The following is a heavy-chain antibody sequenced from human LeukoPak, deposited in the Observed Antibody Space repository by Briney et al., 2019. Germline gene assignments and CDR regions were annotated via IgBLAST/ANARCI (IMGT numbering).Heavy chain of an antibody. CDR1: GFTFDDYA. V-gene: IGHV3-9*01. Sequence: GGSLRLSCAASGFTFDDYAMFWVRQAPGKGLEWVSGISWNSGNIGYADSVKGRFTISRDNAKNSLYLQMNSLRAEDTAVYYCAKDSGTYYDFWSGYYDYYYYYMDVWGKGTTVTVSS. CDR3: AKDSGTYYDFWSGYYDYYYYYMDV. J-gene: IGHJ6*03. D-gene: IGHD3-3*01. CDR2: ISWNSGNI.